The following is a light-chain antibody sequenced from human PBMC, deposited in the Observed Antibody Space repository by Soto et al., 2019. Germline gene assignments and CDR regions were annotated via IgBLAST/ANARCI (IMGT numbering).Light chain of an antibody. CDR1: QSISSW. CDR2: DAS. Sequence: DLQMTQSPSTLSASIGDKVTITCRATQSISSWLAWYQHKPGEAPKLLIYDASDLETGVPLRFSGRGSETEFTLTINGLQPDDFATYYCQQYNSFPRTFGQGTKVEI. CDR3: QQYNSFPRT. V-gene: IGKV1-5*01. J-gene: IGKJ1*01.